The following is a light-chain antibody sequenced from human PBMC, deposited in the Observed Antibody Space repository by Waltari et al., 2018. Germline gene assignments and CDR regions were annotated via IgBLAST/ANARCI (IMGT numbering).Light chain of an antibody. CDR2: DAS. J-gene: IGKJ4*01. CDR1: QDISNY. V-gene: IGKV1-33*01. Sequence: DIQMTQSPSSLSASVGDRVTITCQARQDISNYLNWYQQKPGKAPKLLIYDASNLETGVTSRFSGSGSGTDVTFTISSLQPEDIATYYCQQYDNLPLTFGGGTKVEIK. CDR3: QQYDNLPLT.